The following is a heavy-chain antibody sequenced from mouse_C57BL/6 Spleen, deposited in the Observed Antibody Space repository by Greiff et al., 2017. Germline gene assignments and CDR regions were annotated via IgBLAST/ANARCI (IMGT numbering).Heavy chain of an antibody. J-gene: IGHJ4*01. CDR1: GYAFSSSW. CDR2: IYPGDGDT. D-gene: IGHD1-1*01. Sequence: QVQLQQSGPELVKPGASVKISCKASGYAFSSSWMNWVKQRPGKGLEWIGRIYPGDGDTNYNGKFKGKATLTADKSSSTAYMQLSSLTSEDSAVYFCATGSTYAMDYWGQGTSVTVSS. V-gene: IGHV1-82*01. CDR3: ATGSTYAMDY.